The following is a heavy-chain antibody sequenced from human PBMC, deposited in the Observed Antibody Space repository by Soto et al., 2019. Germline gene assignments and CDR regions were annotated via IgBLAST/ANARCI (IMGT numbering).Heavy chain of an antibody. Sequence: VGSQRISYAASGFPYSNARMNRDREAPGKGLEWVGRIKSKTDGGTTDYAAPVKGRVTISRDDSENTLYLQMNSLKTEDTAVYYCTTGALINTDAGTGSPRGNWGEGTLVTGSS. V-gene: IGHV3-15*07. CDR1: GFPYSNAR. J-gene: IGHJ4*02. D-gene: IGHD6-13*01. CDR2: IKSKTDGGTT. CDR3: TTGALINTDAGTGSPRGN.